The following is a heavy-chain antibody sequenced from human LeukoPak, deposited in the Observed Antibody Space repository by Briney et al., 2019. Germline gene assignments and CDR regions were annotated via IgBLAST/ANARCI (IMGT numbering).Heavy chain of an antibody. CDR3: AGAYGSGSYSAFDI. Sequence: PGGSLRLSRAASGFTVSSNYMSWVRQAPGKGLEWVSVIYSGGSTYYADSVKGRFTISRDNSKNTLYLQMNSLRAEDTAVYYCAGAYGSGSYSAFDIWGQGTMVTVSS. CDR2: IYSGGST. CDR1: GFTVSSNY. V-gene: IGHV3-66*02. J-gene: IGHJ3*02. D-gene: IGHD3-10*01.